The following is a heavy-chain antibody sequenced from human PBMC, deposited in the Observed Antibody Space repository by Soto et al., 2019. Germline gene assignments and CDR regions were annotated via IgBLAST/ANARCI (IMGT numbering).Heavy chain of an antibody. V-gene: IGHV4-31*03. CDR3: ARELRVPAAPDNWFDP. J-gene: IGHJ5*02. CDR2: IYYSGST. CDR1: GGYISSGVYY. D-gene: IGHD2-2*01. Sequence: ASETMSLTCTVSGGYISSGVYYWSWIRQQPGKSLEWIGYIYYSGSTYYNTSLKNRVTISVDTSKKQFSLKLSSVTAADTAVYYCARELRVPAAPDNWFDPWGQGTLVTVSS.